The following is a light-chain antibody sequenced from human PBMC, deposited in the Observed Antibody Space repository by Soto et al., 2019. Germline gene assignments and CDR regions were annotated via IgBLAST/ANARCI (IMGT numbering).Light chain of an antibody. CDR1: SSDVGGYNY. CDR2: EVS. Sequence: QSALTPRPSASGSPGQSVTISCTGTSSDVGGYNYVSWYQQHPGKAPKLMIYEVSKRPSGVPDRFSGSKSGNTASLTVSGLQAEEEADYYCSSYAGSNGVFGTGTKVTVL. CDR3: SSYAGSNGV. J-gene: IGLJ1*01. V-gene: IGLV2-8*01.